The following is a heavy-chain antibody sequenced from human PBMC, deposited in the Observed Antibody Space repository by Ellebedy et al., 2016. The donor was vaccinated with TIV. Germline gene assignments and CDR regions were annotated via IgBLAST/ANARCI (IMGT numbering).Heavy chain of an antibody. D-gene: IGHD2-21*02. J-gene: IGHJ5*02. Sequence: AASVKVSCKASGGTFNTYGISWVRHAPGQGLEWLGRIIPLFGTEDYAPRFQGRVTITADRPTSTAHMELRSLRYDDTAVYYCATHAAYCGPGCSEWFDPWGQGTLVTVSS. CDR3: ATHAAYCGPGCSEWFDP. V-gene: IGHV1-69*06. CDR2: IIPLFGTE. CDR1: GGTFNTYG.